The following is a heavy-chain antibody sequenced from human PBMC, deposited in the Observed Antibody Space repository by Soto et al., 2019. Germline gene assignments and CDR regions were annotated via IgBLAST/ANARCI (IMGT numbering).Heavy chain of an antibody. D-gene: IGHD5-12*01. CDR1: ADSVSSNG. J-gene: IGHJ4*02. CDR3: TRGWLRQGFDY. V-gene: IGHV6-1*01. CDR2: TYYSSKWYN. Sequence: SKTHSPTCAISADSVSSNGWNWIRQSPSRGLEWLGRTYYSSKWYNDYAVSVKSRITINPDTSKNQFSLQLNSVTPEDTAVYYCTRGWLRQGFDYWGQGTLVTVSS.